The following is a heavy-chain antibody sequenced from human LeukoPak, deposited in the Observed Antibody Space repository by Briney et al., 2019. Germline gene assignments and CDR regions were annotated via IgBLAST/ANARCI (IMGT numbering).Heavy chain of an antibody. D-gene: IGHD1-26*01. CDR1: GLTFSNYG. J-gene: IGHJ4*02. V-gene: IGHV3-23*01. CDR2: ISGNSDTT. CDR3: AKEGIKESPREFDY. Sequence: GGSLRLSCAASGLTFSNYGMNWVRQAPGKGLEWVSVISGNSDTTYYADSVKGRFTISRDNSKNTLYLQMNSLRVEDTAAYYCAKEGIKESPREFDYWGQGSLVTVSS.